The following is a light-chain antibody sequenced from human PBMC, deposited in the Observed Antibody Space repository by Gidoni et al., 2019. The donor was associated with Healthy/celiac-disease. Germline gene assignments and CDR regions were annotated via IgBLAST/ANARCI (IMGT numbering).Light chain of an antibody. J-gene: IGKJ3*01. Sequence: EIVLTQTPGTLSLSPGEIATLSCSASQSVSSSYLAWYQQKPGQAPRRLIYVASSRATGIPDRFSGSGSGTDFTLTISRLEPEDFAVYYCQQYGSSPFTFGPGTKVEIK. V-gene: IGKV3-20*01. CDR1: QSVSSSY. CDR2: VAS. CDR3: QQYGSSPFT.